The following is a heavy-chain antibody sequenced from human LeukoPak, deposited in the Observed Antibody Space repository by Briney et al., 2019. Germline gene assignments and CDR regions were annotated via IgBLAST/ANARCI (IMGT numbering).Heavy chain of an antibody. CDR1: GFTFSNYW. Sequence: GGSLRLSCAASGFTFSNYWMHWVRQAPGKGLVWVSRINSDGSSTSYADSVKGRFTISRDNGKNSLYLQVNSLRTEDTAVYYCVRDLGYNYGLFDYWGHGILVTVSS. D-gene: IGHD5-18*01. CDR2: INSDGSST. V-gene: IGHV3-74*01. J-gene: IGHJ4*01. CDR3: VRDLGYNYGLFDY.